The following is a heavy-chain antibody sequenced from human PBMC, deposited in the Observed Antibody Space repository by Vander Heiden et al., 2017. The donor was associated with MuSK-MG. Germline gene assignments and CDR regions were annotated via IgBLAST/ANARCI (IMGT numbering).Heavy chain of an antibody. CDR3: AKDGEYYGSGSSDAFDI. J-gene: IGHJ3*02. V-gene: IGHV3-23*01. CDR2: ISGSGGST. Sequence: EVQLLESGGGLVQPGGSLRLSCAASGFTFSSYAMSWVRQAPGKGLEWVSAISGSGGSTYYADSVKGRFTISRDNSKNTLYLQMNSLRAEDTAVYYCAKDGEYYGSGSSDAFDIWGQGTMVTVSS. D-gene: IGHD3-10*01. CDR1: GFTFSSYA.